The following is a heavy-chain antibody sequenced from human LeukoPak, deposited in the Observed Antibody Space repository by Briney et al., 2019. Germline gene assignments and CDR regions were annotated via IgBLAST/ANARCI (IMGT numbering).Heavy chain of an antibody. V-gene: IGHV1-8*01. D-gene: IGHD6-13*01. CDR1: GYTFTSYD. CDR3: ARGLSSSWSDY. CDR2: MNPNSGNT. J-gene: IGHJ4*02. Sequence: RASLKFSCKSSGYTFTSYDIDWVREATGQKLKWMGWMNPNSGNTGYAQKFQGRVTMTRNTSISTAYMELSSLRSEDTAVYYCARGLSSSWSDYWGQGTLVTVSS.